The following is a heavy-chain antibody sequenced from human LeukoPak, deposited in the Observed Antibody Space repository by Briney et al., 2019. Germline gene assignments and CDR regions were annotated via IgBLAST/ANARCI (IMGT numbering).Heavy chain of an antibody. CDR1: GGSISSGDFY. J-gene: IGHJ1*01. Sequence: SETLSLTCTVSGGSISSGDFYWSWIRQPPGKDLEWIGYIYNSGSTYYKSSLKSRVTISADTSKNQFSLKLRSVTAADTAVYYCVRDHYYDSSGYTFRHWGQGTLVTVSS. V-gene: IGHV4-30-4*02. D-gene: IGHD3-22*01. CDR3: VRDHYYDSSGYTFRH. CDR2: IYNSGST.